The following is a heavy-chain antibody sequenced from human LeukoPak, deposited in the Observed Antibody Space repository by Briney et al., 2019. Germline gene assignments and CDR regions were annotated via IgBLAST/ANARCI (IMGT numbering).Heavy chain of an antibody. CDR2: IKSKTDGGTT. CDR1: GFTFSNAW. V-gene: IGHV3-15*01. D-gene: IGHD2-15*01. J-gene: IGHJ4*02. Sequence: GGSLRLSCAASGFTFSNAWMSWVRQAPGKGLEWVGRIKSKTDGGTTDYAAPVKGRFTISRDDSKNTLYLQMNSLKTEDTAVYYCTTDQPYPCIGPEGYFDDWGQGTLVTVSS. CDR3: TTDQPYPCIGPEGYFDD.